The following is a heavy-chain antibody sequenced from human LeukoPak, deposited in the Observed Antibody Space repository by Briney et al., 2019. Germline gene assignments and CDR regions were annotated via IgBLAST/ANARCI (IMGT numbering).Heavy chain of an antibody. CDR1: GFTFSSYE. V-gene: IGHV3-48*03. J-gene: IGHJ4*02. CDR3: ARPLWPDS. CDR2: ISSGGGIT. Sequence: GGSLRLSCAASGFTFSSYEMNWVRQAPGKGLEWVSYISSGGGITYHADSVKGRFTIPRDNVKNTLYLQMNSLRAEDSGVYYCARPLWPDSWGQGTLVTVSS. D-gene: IGHD2/OR15-2a*01.